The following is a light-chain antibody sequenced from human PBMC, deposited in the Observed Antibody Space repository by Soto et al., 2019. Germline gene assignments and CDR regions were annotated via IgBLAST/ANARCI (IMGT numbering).Light chain of an antibody. Sequence: DIVLTQSPGTLSLSPGERATLSCRASRSVSSSFLAWYQQKPGQAPRLLIYDASSRATGIPGRFSGSGSGTDFTLTISRLEPEDFAVYYCQQYDGAWTFGQGTKVDIK. CDR3: QQYDGAWT. CDR2: DAS. V-gene: IGKV3-20*01. J-gene: IGKJ1*01. CDR1: RSVSSSF.